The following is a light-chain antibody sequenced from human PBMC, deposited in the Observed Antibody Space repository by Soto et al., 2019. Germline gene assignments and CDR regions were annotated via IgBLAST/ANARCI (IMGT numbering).Light chain of an antibody. Sequence: DIQLTQSPSSLSASVGDRVTITCQASQDITNYLNWYQQKPGKAPKLLISDASSLETGVPSRFSGSGSGTDFTFTISSLRPEDIATYYCHQFGNLPFTFGPGTKVDV. J-gene: IGKJ3*01. CDR2: DAS. CDR1: QDITNY. CDR3: HQFGNLPFT. V-gene: IGKV1-33*01.